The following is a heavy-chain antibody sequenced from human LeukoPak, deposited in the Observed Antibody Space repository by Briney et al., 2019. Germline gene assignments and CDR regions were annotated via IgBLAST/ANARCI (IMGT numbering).Heavy chain of an antibody. CDR3: ARPYYYDSRIDP. J-gene: IGHJ5*02. D-gene: IGHD3-22*01. Sequence: SETLSLTCTVSGDSISSSSYHWGWIRQPPGKGLEWIGSIYYSGSTFYNPSLKSRVTMSADTSKNQLSLKLSSVTAADTAVYYCARPYYYDSRIDPWGQGILVTVSS. CDR2: IYYSGST. CDR1: GDSISSSSYH. V-gene: IGHV4-39*07.